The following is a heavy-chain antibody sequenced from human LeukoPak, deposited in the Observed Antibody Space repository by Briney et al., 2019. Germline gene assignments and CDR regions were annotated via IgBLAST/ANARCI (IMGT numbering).Heavy chain of an antibody. CDR1: GFTFSGSA. CDR3: AVGLVVPNPEPVRY. D-gene: IGHD3-22*01. Sequence: GGSLRLSCAASGFTFSGSAMHWVRQASGKGLEWVGRIRSKVNSYATAYAASMKGRFTISRDDSKNTAYLQMNSLKTEDTAVYYCAVGLVVPNPEPVRYWGQGTLVTVSS. V-gene: IGHV3-73*01. CDR2: IRSKVNSYAT. J-gene: IGHJ4*02.